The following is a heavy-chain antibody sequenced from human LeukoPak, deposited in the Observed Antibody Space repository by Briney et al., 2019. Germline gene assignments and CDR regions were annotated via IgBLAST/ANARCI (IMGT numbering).Heavy chain of an antibody. D-gene: IGHD1-1*01. CDR1: EFNLNSYM. Sequence: GGSQRLSCAASEFNLNSYMLNWVRQAPGKGLEWVSSISSTGSYIYYADSVKGRFTISRDNPGNVVYLQMDSLRAEDTAVYYCTRVAQSGPTGWFDPWGQGTLVTVSS. J-gene: IGHJ5*02. V-gene: IGHV3-21*01. CDR3: TRVAQSGPTGWFDP. CDR2: ISSTGSYI.